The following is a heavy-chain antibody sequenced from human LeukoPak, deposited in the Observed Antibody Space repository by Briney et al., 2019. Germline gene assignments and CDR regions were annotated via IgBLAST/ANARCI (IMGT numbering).Heavy chain of an antibody. Sequence: SETLSLTCTVSGGSISSGGYYWSWIRQPPGKGLEWIGYIYHSGSTYYNPSLKSRVTISVDRSKNQFSLKLSSVTAADTAVYYCARGKPTVGYCSSTSCYYPTLGFDPWGQGTLVTVSS. CDR1: GGSISSGGYY. CDR3: ARGKPTVGYCSSTSCYYPTLGFDP. CDR2: IYHSGST. D-gene: IGHD2-2*01. V-gene: IGHV4-30-2*01. J-gene: IGHJ5*02.